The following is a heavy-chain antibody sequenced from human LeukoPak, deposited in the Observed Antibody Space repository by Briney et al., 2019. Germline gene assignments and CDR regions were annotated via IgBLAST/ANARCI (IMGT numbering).Heavy chain of an antibody. CDR3: AKDIKGAIVVVPAGHPHAFDI. D-gene: IGHD2-2*01. CDR1: GFTFDDYA. V-gene: IGHV3-9*01. CDR2: ISWNSGSI. Sequence: PGGSLRLSCAASGFTFDDYAMHWVRQAPGKGLEWVSGISWNSGSIGYADSVKGRFTISRDNAKNSLYLQMNSLRAEDTALYYCAKDIKGAIVVVPAGHPHAFDIWGQGTMVTVSS. J-gene: IGHJ3*02.